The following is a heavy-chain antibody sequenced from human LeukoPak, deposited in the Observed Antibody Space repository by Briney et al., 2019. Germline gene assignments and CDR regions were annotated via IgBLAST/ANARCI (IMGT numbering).Heavy chain of an antibody. V-gene: IGHV4-39*07. CDR1: GGSIRSYY. CDR3: ARGYCSGGSCYSSYYYSYMDV. CDR2: INYSGST. J-gene: IGHJ6*03. D-gene: IGHD2-15*01. Sequence: SETLSLTCTVSGGSIRSYYWGWIRQPPGKGLEWIGRINYSGSTYYNPSLKSRVTISVDRSKNQFSLKLSSVTAADTVVYYCARGYCSGGSCYSSYYYSYMDVWGKGTTVTVSS.